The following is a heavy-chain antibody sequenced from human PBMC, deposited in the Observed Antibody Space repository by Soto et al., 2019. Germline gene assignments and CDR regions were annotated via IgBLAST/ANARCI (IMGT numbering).Heavy chain of an antibody. CDR1: GRSITSYY. J-gene: IGHJ4*02. CDR2: IYDNGIT. D-gene: IGHD3-22*01. CDR3: ARTYDSNGYATEFDS. Sequence: QVVLQESGPGLVKPSETLSLTCSVSGRSITSYYWSWVRQPPGKGLECIGYIYDNGITSQNPSLKSRVTMSADTSQNQFSQKLTSVTAADTAVYYCARTYDSNGYATEFDSWGQGILVTVTS. V-gene: IGHV4-59*12.